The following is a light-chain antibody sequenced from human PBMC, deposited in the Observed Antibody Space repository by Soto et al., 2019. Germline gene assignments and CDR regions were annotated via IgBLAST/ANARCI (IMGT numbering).Light chain of an antibody. CDR1: QSLSSW. CDR3: KQYNSFWT. V-gene: IGKV1-5*03. CDR2: KAS. J-gene: IGKJ1*01. Sequence: DIQMTQSPSTLSASVGDRVTITCRASQSLSSWLAWYQQKPGKAPKLLIYKASSLESGVPSRFSGSGSGTEFTLNNSSLQPDDFATYYCKQYNSFWTFGQGSKVEIK.